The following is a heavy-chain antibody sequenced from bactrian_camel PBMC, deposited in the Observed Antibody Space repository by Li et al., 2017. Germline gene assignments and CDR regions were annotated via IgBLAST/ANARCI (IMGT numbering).Heavy chain of an antibody. CDR2: INSGGGNT. V-gene: IGHV3S31*01. J-gene: IGHJ6*01. Sequence: VQLVESGGGLVQPGESLRLSCVASGITFSRHDMSWVRQAPGQGLEWLSGINSGGGNTYYADSVKGRFTISRDNAKNTLYLQLNGLKPEGTAMYYCAARGPYCYTKLSVRDFTYWGQGTQVTVS. D-gene: IGHD2*01. CDR1: GITFSRHD. CDR3: AARGPYCYTKLSVRDFTY.